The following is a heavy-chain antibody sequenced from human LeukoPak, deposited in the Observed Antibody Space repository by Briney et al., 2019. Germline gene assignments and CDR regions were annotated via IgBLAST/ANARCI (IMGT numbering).Heavy chain of an antibody. V-gene: IGHV3-21*01. CDR3: ARGRASYYYDSSGYPFDY. J-gene: IGHJ4*02. Sequence: PGGSLRLSCAASGFTFSSYSMNWVRQAPGKGLEWVSSISSSSSYIYYADSVKGRFTISRDNAKNSLYLQMNSLRAEDTAEYYCARGRASYYYDSSGYPFDYWGQGTLVTVSS. D-gene: IGHD3-22*01. CDR1: GFTFSSYS. CDR2: ISSSSSYI.